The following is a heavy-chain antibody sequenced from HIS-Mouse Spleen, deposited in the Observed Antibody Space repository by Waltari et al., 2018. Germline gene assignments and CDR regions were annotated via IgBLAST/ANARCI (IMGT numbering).Heavy chain of an antibody. CDR3: TTVSSSFDY. CDR2: IKSKTDGGTT. D-gene: IGHD6-6*01. V-gene: IGHV3-15*01. Sequence: EVQLVESGGGLVKPGGSLRLFCAASGLTCSTAGMSWFRQAPGKGLNWVGRIKSKTDGGTTDYAAPVKGRFTISRDDSKNTLYLQMNSLKTEDTAVYYCTTVSSSFDYWGQGTLVTVSS. CDR1: GLTCSTAG. J-gene: IGHJ4*02.